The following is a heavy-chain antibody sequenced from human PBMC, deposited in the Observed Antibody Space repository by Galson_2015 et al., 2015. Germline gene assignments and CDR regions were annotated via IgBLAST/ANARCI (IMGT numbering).Heavy chain of an antibody. J-gene: IGHJ3*02. V-gene: IGHV3-48*02. CDR3: ARDPRYTSSWTDAFDI. D-gene: IGHD6-13*01. CDR1: GFTFSSYS. CDR2: ISSSSSII. Sequence: SLRLSCAASGFTFSSYSMNWVRQAPGKGLEWVSYISSSSSIIYYADSVKGRFTISRDNAKNSLYLQMNSLRDEDTAVYYCARDPRYTSSWTDAFDIWGQGTMVTVSS.